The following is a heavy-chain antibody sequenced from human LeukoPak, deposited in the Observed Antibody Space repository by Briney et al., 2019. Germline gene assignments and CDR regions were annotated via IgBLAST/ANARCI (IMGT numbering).Heavy chain of an antibody. J-gene: IGHJ5*02. D-gene: IGHD3-10*01. CDR1: GGSISSYY. Sequence: KPSETLSLTCTVSGGSISSYYWSWIRQPPGKGLEWIGYIYYSGSTNYNPSLKSRVTISVDTSKNQFSLKLSSVTAADTAVYYCATYYGSGSYGKYNWFDHWGQGTLVTVSS. CDR2: IYYSGST. V-gene: IGHV4-59*08. CDR3: ATYYGSGSYGKYNWFDH.